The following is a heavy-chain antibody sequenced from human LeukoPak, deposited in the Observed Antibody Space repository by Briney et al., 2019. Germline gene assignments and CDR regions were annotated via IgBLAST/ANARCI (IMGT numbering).Heavy chain of an antibody. V-gene: IGHV4-31*03. Sequence: SQTLSLTCSVSGGTISSGGSHWAWIRQHPGKGLEWIGYIYFSGGASYNPSLRSRIILSVDTSNNQFSLKLSSVTAADTAVYYCARGPRSSTSLGGNDLWGRGTLVTVSS. J-gene: IGHJ2*01. CDR2: IYFSGGA. CDR3: ARGPRSSTSLGGNDL. CDR1: GGTISSGGSH. D-gene: IGHD2-2*01.